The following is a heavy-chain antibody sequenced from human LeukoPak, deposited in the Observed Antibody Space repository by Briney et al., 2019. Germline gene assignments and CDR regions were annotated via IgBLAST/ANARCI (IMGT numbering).Heavy chain of an antibody. J-gene: IGHJ4*02. CDR3: TRDEDFYSSSSDY. D-gene: IGHD6-6*01. V-gene: IGHV3-7*01. CDR2: IKQDGSEK. CDR1: GFTLSSYW. Sequence: GGSLRLSCAASGFTLSSYWMTWVRQAPGKGLEWVAYIKQDGSEKYYMDSVKGRFTISRDNAKNSLYLQMNSLRAEDTAVYYCTRDEDFYSSSSDYWGQGTLVTVSS.